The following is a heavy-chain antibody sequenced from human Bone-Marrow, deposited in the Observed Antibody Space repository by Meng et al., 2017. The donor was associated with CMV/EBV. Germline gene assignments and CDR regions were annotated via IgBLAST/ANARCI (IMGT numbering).Heavy chain of an antibody. CDR2: INPNSGGT. J-gene: IGHJ6*02. D-gene: IGHD3-9*01. V-gene: IGHV1-2*02. Sequence: ASVKVSCKASGYTFTGYDMHWVRQAPGQGLEWMGWINPNSGGTNYAQKFQGRVTMTRDTSISTAYMELSRLRSDDTAVYYCARDFLLQGFGRYFDWPRYYYGMDFWDQGPTVPVSS. CDR3: ARDFLLQGFGRYFDWPRYYYGMDF. CDR1: GYTFTGYD.